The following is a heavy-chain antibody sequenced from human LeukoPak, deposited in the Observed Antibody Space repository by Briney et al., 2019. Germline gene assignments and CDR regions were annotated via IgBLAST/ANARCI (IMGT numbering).Heavy chain of an antibody. V-gene: IGHV3-48*01. CDR3: AREGYDFWSGHYYYYMDV. Sequence: SCKASGYTFTSYAMNWVRQAPGKGLEWVSFISSSTNAIYYADSVKGRFTISRDNAKNSMYLQMNSLRGEETAVYYCAREGYDFWSGHYYYYMDVWGKGTTVTVSS. J-gene: IGHJ6*03. CDR1: GYTFTSYA. D-gene: IGHD3-3*01. CDR2: ISSSTNAI.